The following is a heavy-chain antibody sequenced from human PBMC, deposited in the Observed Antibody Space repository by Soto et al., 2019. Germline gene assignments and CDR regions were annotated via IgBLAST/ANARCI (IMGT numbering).Heavy chain of an antibody. CDR1: GYSFTSLY. V-gene: IGHV1-8*01. Sequence: ASVKVSCKSSGYSFTSLYINWVRQTAGQGLEWMGWMEPSTGTTGYAQKFQGRVTMTRDTSINTAYMEPTTLTSDDTAFYYCARGVSAGVDYWGQGTLVTVSS. CDR2: MEPSTGTT. D-gene: IGHD1-26*01. J-gene: IGHJ4*02. CDR3: ARGVSAGVDY.